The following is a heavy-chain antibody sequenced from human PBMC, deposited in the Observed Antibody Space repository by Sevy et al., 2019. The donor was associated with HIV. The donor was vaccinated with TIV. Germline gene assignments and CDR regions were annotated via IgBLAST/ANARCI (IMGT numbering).Heavy chain of an antibody. J-gene: IGHJ4*02. V-gene: IGHV3-74*01. D-gene: IGHD3-3*01. Sequence: GGSLRLSCAASGFTFRNYWMHWFRQAPGKGLVSVSYIHTDGSSSYYADYVKGRFTISRDNAQNTLYLQMNSLRAEDTAVYYCARAGIGDFWSGYYGIDHWGQGTLVTVSS. CDR2: IHTDGSSS. CDR3: ARAGIGDFWSGYYGIDH. CDR1: GFTFRNYW.